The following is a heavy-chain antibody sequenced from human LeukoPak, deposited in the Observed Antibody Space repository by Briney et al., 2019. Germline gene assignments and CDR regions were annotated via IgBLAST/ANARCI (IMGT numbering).Heavy chain of an antibody. CDR3: AGVFSGRRPFEL. J-gene: IGHJ4*02. CDR2: IYYRGFT. Sequence: PSETLSLTCTVPGDSINSYYWNWIRQPPGKGLEWIGYIYYRGFTNYNPSLKSRVSTSIDTSKKQFSLKLSSVNAADTAIYYCAGVFSGRRPFELWGKGTLVTVSS. D-gene: IGHD3-10*01. V-gene: IGHV4-59*01. CDR1: GDSINSYY.